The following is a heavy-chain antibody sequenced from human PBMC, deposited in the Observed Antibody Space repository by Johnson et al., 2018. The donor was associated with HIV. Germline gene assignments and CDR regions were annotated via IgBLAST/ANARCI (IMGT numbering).Heavy chain of an antibody. CDR3: AKDAPGWVVGGIGEDAFDI. Sequence: QVQLVESGVGVVQPGRSLRLSCAASGFTFSSYTMHWVRQAPGKGLEWVAFIRYDGSKKYYADSVKGRFTISRDNYKNTLYLQMNSLRAEDTAVYSCAKDAPGWVVGGIGEDAFDIWGQGTMVTVSS. CDR2: IRYDGSKK. J-gene: IGHJ3*02. CDR1: GFTFSSYT. V-gene: IGHV3-30*02. D-gene: IGHD1-26*01.